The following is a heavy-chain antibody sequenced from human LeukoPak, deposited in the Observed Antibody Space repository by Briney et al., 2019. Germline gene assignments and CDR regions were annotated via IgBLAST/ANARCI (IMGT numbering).Heavy chain of an antibody. J-gene: IGHJ4*02. CDR2: IYYSGST. CDR3: ARSGRGSSAGFDY. V-gene: IGHV4-59*01. CDR1: GGSISSYY. D-gene: IGHD3-10*01. Sequence: PSETLSLTCTVSGGSISSYYWSWIRQPPGKGLEWIGYIYYSGSTNYTPSLKSRITISVDTSRNQFSLKLNSVTAADTAVYYCARSGRGSSAGFDYWGQGTLVTVSS.